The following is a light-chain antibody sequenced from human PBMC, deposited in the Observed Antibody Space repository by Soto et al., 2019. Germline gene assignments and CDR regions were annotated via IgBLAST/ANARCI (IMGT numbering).Light chain of an antibody. Sequence: DIVMTQSPLSLPVTPGEPASISCRSSESLLHPNGNSYLDWYLQKPGQSPQLLIYLGSNRASGVPDRFSGSGSGTDFTLKISRVEAEDVGVYYCMQARQTPRTFGQGTKLEIK. CDR1: ESLLHPNGNSY. CDR2: LGS. J-gene: IGKJ2*01. V-gene: IGKV2-28*01. CDR3: MQARQTPRT.